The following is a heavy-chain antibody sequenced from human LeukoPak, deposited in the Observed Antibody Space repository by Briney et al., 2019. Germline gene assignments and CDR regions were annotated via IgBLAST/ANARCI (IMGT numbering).Heavy chain of an antibody. CDR1: GFTFSSYG. D-gene: IGHD5-24*01. V-gene: IGHV3-30*02. J-gene: IGHJ4*02. CDR3: ARVPRDGYNSGFDY. CDR2: IRYDGSNK. Sequence: GGSLRLSCAASGFTFSSYGMHWVRQAPGKGLEWVAFIRYDGSNKYYADSVKGRFTISRDNSENTLYLQMNSLRAEDTAVYYCARVPRDGYNSGFDYWGQGTLVTVSS.